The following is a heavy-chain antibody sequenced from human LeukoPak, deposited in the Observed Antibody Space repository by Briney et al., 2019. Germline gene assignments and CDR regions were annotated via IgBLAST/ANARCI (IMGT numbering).Heavy chain of an antibody. CDR2: ISGSGGST. Sequence: GGSLRLSCAASGFTFSSYAMSWVRQAPGKGLEWVSAISGSGGSTYYADSVKGRFTISRDNSKNTLYLQMNSPRAEDTAVYYSAVGSYLGRNFDYWGQGTLVTVSS. D-gene: IGHD1-26*01. V-gene: IGHV3-23*01. CDR3: AVGSYLGRNFDY. CDR1: GFTFSSYA. J-gene: IGHJ4*02.